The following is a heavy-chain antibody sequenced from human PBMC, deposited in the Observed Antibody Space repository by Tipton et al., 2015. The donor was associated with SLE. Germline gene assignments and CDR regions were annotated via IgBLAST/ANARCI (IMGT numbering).Heavy chain of an antibody. D-gene: IGHD5-24*01. V-gene: IGHV4-59*01. CDR3: SRMASTNAL. CDR1: DGSIDRYF. CDR2: INNTGST. Sequence: TLSLTCTVSDGSIDRYFWNWIRQPPGKGLEWIGYINNTGSTNYNPSLKSRVTISEDTSKNQFSLRLSSVTAADTAVYYCSRMASTNALWGQGTLVSVSS. J-gene: IGHJ4*02.